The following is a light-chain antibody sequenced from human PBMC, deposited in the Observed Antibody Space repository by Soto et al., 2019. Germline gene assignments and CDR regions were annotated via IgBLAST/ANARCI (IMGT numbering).Light chain of an antibody. Sequence: DIQLPQSPSSLSASVGDRVAITCRASQAITNNLAWYQQKPGNPPKLLIYEESTLHSGVPSRFSGRKVGTQFILTIDSLQPEDFATYYCQQVKSYPRTFGGGTKVGI. CDR1: QAITNN. J-gene: IGKJ4*01. CDR3: QQVKSYPRT. V-gene: IGKV1-9*01. CDR2: EES.